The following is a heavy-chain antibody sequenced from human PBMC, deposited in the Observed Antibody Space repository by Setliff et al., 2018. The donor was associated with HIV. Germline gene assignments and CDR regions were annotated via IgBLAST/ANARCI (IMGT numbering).Heavy chain of an antibody. CDR3: ARDAVRSKDWFDP. CDR2: IYYSGST. CDR1: GGSISSTVYY. V-gene: IGHV4-39*02. J-gene: IGHJ5*02. D-gene: IGHD4-17*01. Sequence: PSETLSLTCTVSGGSISSTVYYWGWIRQPPGKGLEWIGSIYYSGSTYYNPSLESRITISMDTSKNQFSLKLRSVTAADTAMYYCARDAVRSKDWFDPWGPGILVTVSS.